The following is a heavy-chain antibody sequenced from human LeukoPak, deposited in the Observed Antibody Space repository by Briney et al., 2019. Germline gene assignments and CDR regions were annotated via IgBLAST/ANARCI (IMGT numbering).Heavy chain of an antibody. V-gene: IGHV4-39*01. D-gene: IGHD6-19*01. CDR1: GGFISSSSYY. Sequence: SETLSLTCTVSGGFISSSSYYWGWIRQPPGKGLEWIGSIYYSGSTYYNPSLKSRVTISVDTSKNQFSLKLSSVTAADTAVYYCARHSSGSNFDYWGQGTLVIVSS. J-gene: IGHJ4*02. CDR3: ARHSSGSNFDY. CDR2: IYYSGST.